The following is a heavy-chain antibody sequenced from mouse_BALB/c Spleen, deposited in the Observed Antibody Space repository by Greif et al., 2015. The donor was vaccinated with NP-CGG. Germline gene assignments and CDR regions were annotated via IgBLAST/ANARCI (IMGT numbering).Heavy chain of an antibody. CDR3: ARKGIYYDYFDY. CDR2: IWSGGST. CDR1: GFSLTSYG. Sequence: QVQLQQSGPGLVQPSQSLSITCTVSGFSLTSYGVHWVRQSPGKGLEWLGVIWSGGSTDYNAAFISRLSISKDNSKSQVFFKMNSLQADDTAIYYCARKGIYYDYFDYWGQGTPLTVSS. D-gene: IGHD2-4*01. J-gene: IGHJ2*01. V-gene: IGHV2-4-1*01.